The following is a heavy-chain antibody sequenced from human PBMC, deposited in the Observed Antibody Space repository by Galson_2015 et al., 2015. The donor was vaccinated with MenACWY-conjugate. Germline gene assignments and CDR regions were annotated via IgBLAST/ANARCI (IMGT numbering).Heavy chain of an antibody. J-gene: IGHJ6*02. V-gene: IGHV5-51*01. CDR3: ARHPPGGRGMDV. CDR2: LSPIDSKT. CDR1: GYNFLTYW. Sequence: QSGAEVIKPGESLPISCTASGYNFLTYWSGWVRQVPGKGLEWVGLLSPIDSKTRYSPAFEGRVTISADNSITTAYLQWNSLQASDTAMYYCARHPPGGRGMDVWGQGTTVTVSS. D-gene: IGHD1-26*01.